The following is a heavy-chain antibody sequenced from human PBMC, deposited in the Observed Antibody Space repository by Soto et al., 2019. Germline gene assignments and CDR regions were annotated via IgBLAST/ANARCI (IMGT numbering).Heavy chain of an antibody. Sequence: GGSLRLSCAASGFTFDDYTMHWVRQAPGKGLEWVSLISWDGGSTYYADSVKGRFTISRDNSKNSLYLQMNSLRTEDTALYYCAKDISGDSSSWYNFDYWGQGTLVTVSS. J-gene: IGHJ4*02. CDR1: GFTFDDYT. CDR3: AKDISGDSSSWYNFDY. V-gene: IGHV3-43*01. CDR2: ISWDGGST. D-gene: IGHD6-13*01.